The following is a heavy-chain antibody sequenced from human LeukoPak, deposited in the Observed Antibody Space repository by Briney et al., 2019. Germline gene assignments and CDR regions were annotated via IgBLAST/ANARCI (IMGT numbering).Heavy chain of an antibody. CDR2: ISWNSGSI. CDR3: AKSQLERRYEYYFDY. CDR1: GFTFDDYA. V-gene: IGHV3-9*03. Sequence: GRSLRLSCAASGFTFDDYAMHWVRQAPGKGLEWVSGISWNSGSIGYADSVKGRFTISRDNAKNSLYLQMNSLRAEDMALYYCAKSQLERRYEYYFDYGGQGTLVTVSA. J-gene: IGHJ4*02. D-gene: IGHD1-1*01.